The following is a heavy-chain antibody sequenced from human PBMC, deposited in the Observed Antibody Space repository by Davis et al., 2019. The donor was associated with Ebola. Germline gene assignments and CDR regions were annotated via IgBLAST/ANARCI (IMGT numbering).Heavy chain of an antibody. CDR2: ISDWSAYI. Sequence: GESLKISCAASGFSFFSYGMNWVRQAPGKGLEWVSSISDWSAYIFYADSVKGRFTISRDNAKNLLYLQMNSLRAEDTAVYYCAKEGEYYGSGRRTEHWGQGTLVTVSS. J-gene: IGHJ1*01. D-gene: IGHD3-10*01. V-gene: IGHV3-21*04. CDR1: GFSFFSYG. CDR3: AKEGEYYGSGRRTEH.